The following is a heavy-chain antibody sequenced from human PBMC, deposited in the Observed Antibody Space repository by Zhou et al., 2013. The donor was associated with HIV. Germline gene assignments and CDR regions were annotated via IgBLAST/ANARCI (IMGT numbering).Heavy chain of an antibody. Sequence: QVQLVQSGAEVKKPGSSVKVSCKASGGTFSSYAISWVRQAPGQGLEWMGRIIPILGIANYAQKFQGRVTITADKSTSTAYMELSSLRSEDTAVYYCAREGKEMATITPDAFDIWGQGTMVTVSS. D-gene: IGHD5-12*01. J-gene: IGHJ3*02. CDR1: GGTFSSYA. CDR2: IIPILGIA. CDR3: AREGKEMATITPDAFDI. V-gene: IGHV1-69*04.